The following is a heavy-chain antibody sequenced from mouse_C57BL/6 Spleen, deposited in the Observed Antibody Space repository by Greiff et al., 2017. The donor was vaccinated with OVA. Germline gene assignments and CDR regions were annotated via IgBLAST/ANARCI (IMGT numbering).Heavy chain of an antibody. CDR3: ARDYYYGSSYVHYAMDY. Sequence: QVQLQQTGAELMKPGASVKLSCKATGYTFTGYWIEWVKQRPGHGLEWIGEILPGSGSTNYNEKFKGKATFTADTSSNTAYMQLSSLTTEDSAIYYCARDYYYGSSYVHYAMDYWGQGTSVTVSS. J-gene: IGHJ4*01. D-gene: IGHD1-1*01. V-gene: IGHV1-9*01. CDR1: GYTFTGYW. CDR2: ILPGSGST.